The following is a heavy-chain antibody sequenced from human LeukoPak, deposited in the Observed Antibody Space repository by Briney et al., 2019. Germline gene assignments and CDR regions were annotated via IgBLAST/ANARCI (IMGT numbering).Heavy chain of an antibody. CDR3: AREGPVAGNDY. Sequence: YLRRNCAASTFTCYSNCLGWDRPAPGHERVWVANIKQDGSEKYYVDSVKGRFTISRDNAKNSLYLQMNSLRAEDTAVYYCAREGPVAGNDYWGQGTLVTVSS. CDR2: IKQDGSEK. J-gene: IGHJ4*02. V-gene: IGHV3-7*03. CDR1: TFTCYSNC. D-gene: IGHD6-19*01.